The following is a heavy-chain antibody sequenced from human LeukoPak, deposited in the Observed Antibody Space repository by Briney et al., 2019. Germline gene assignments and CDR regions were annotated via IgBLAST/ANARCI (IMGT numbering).Heavy chain of an antibody. J-gene: IGHJ4*02. CDR2: INGSGGST. CDR1: GFTFSSYA. V-gene: IGHV3-23*01. Sequence: PGGSLRLSCAASGFTFSSYAMSWVRQAPGKGLEWVSAINGSGGSTYYADSVKGRFTISRDNSKNTLYLQMNSLRAEDTAVYYCAKVDYYDSSGYCDYWGQGTLVTVSS. D-gene: IGHD3-22*01. CDR3: AKVDYYDSSGYCDY.